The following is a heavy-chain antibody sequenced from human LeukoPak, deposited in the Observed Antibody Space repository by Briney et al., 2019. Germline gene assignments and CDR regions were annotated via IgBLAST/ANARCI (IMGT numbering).Heavy chain of an antibody. D-gene: IGHD5-12*01. J-gene: IGHJ4*02. Sequence: GGXLRLSCAASGFTFSTYWMSWVRQAPGKGLEWVGKIKEDGSEKYFVYSFQLRFTFSRHNANNSLYLQMNTLRAEDTAVYYCAREVVLLRAAVLYSGYDFVDYWGQGILVTVSS. CDR3: AREVVLLRAAVLYSGYDFVDY. V-gene: IGHV3-7*01. CDR1: GFTFSTYW. CDR2: IKEDGSEK.